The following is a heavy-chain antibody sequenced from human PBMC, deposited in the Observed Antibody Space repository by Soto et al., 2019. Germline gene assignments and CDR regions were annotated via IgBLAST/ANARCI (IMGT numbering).Heavy chain of an antibody. D-gene: IGHD3-9*01. J-gene: IGHJ4*02. V-gene: IGHV3-30*18. CDR1: GFTFSSYG. CDR3: AKVLSFDMLTGSGLFDY. CDR2: ISYDGSNK. Sequence: QVQLVESGGGVVQPGRSLRLSCAASGFTFSSYGMHWVRQAPGKGLEWVAVISYDGSNKYYADSVKGRFTISRDNSKNTLYLQMTSLRAEDTAVYYCAKVLSFDMLTGSGLFDYWGQGTLVTVFS.